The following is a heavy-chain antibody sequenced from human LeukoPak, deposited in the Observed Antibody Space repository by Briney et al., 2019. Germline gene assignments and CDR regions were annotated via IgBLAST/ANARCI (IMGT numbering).Heavy chain of an antibody. CDR1: GFTFSSYS. CDR3: ARDLHIVVVPAAGNGLDV. Sequence: GGSLRLSCAASGFTFSSYSMNWVRQAPGKGLEWVSSIGTSSSYIYYADSVNGRFTISRDNAKNSLYLQMNSLRAEDTAVYYCARDLHIVVVPAAGNGLDVWGQGTTVTVFS. J-gene: IGHJ6*02. D-gene: IGHD2-2*01. V-gene: IGHV3-21*01. CDR2: IGTSSSYI.